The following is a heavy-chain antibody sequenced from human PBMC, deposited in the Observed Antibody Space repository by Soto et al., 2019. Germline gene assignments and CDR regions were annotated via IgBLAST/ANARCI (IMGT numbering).Heavy chain of an antibody. J-gene: IGHJ4*02. CDR3: ARGPFCTTTCCYTSGHLDY. D-gene: IGHD2-2*02. Sequence: GGSLRLSCAASGFSFTSYALGWVRQAPGKGLEWVSSISGSGNSTYYADSVKGRFTSSRDNSKYTLYLQMNSLRAEDTAVYYCARGPFCTTTCCYTSGHLDYWGQGTLVTVSS. CDR1: GFSFTSYA. V-gene: IGHV3-23*01. CDR2: ISGSGNST.